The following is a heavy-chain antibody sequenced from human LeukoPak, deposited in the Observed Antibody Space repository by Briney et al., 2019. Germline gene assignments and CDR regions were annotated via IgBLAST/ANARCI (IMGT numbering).Heavy chain of an antibody. CDR2: IYYSGST. CDR3: ARSSYYYGADALDI. CDR1: GASISSYY. Sequence: TSETLSLTCTVSGASISSYYWTWIRQPPGKGLEWIGYIYYSGSTNYNPSLKSRVTISVDTSKIQFSLKLSSVTAADTAVYYCARSSYYYGADALDIWGQGTMVTVSS. D-gene: IGHD3-10*01. V-gene: IGHV4-59*01. J-gene: IGHJ3*02.